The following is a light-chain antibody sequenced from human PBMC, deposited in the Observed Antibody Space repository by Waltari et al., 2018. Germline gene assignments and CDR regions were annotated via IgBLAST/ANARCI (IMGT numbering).Light chain of an antibody. V-gene: IGKV3-11*01. Sequence: EIVLTQSPSTLSLSPGERATLPCRASQSFSSYLAWYQQKPGQAPRLLIYDASNRATGIPARFSGSGSGTDFTLTISSLEPEDFAVYYCQQRSNWPLTFGTGTKVDIK. CDR3: QQRSNWPLT. J-gene: IGKJ3*01. CDR1: QSFSSY. CDR2: DAS.